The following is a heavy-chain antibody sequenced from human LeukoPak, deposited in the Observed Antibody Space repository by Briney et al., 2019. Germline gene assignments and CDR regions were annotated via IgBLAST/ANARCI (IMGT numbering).Heavy chain of an antibody. V-gene: IGHV4-34*01. J-gene: IGHJ4*02. CDR2: INHSGST. CDR3: ARVNPGLRYFGY. Sequence: PSETLSLTCAVCGGSFSGYYWSWIRQPPGKGLEWIGEINHSGSTNYNPSLKSRVTISVDTSKNQFSLKLSSVTAADTAVYYCARVNPGLRYFGYWGQGTLVTVSS. CDR1: GGSFSGYY. D-gene: IGHD3-9*01.